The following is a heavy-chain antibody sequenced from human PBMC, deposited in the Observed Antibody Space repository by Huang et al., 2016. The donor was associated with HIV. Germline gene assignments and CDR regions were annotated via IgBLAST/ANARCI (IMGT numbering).Heavy chain of an antibody. CDR3: ARQWTILEWLLGLDV. V-gene: IGHV4-34*02. CDR2: VNDSGPT. Sequence: QMQLQQRGAGLLKPSETLSLTCGVSGGSFTGNYLTWIRQAPGKGLEWIGEVNDSGPTNYNPSLNGRVTISLDKSNRELSLNLGSVTAADTAVYYCARQWTILEWLLGLDVWGQGTTVIVSS. CDR1: GGSFTGNY. J-gene: IGHJ6*02. D-gene: IGHD3-3*01.